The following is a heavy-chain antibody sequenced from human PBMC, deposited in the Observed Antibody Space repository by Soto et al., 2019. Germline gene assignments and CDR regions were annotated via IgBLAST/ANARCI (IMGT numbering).Heavy chain of an antibody. D-gene: IGHD5-18*01. CDR1: GFTFSSYG. Sequence: GGSLRLSCAASGFTFSSYGMHWVRQAPGKGLEWVAVISYDGSNKYYADSVKGRFTISRDNSKNTLYLQMNSLRAEDTAVYYCAKEFKEIQLWSPEDYYYGMDVWGQGTTVTVSS. V-gene: IGHV3-30*18. CDR3: AKEFKEIQLWSPEDYYYGMDV. CDR2: ISYDGSNK. J-gene: IGHJ6*02.